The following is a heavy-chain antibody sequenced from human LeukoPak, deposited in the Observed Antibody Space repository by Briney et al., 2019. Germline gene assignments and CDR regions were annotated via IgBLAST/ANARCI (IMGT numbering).Heavy chain of an antibody. Sequence: GGSPRLSCAASGFTFSTYVMNWFRQAPGKGLEWVSTISVGAEYIFYADSVKGRFTISRDDSNNALYLQMHSLRAEDTALYYCASGPPFLKYFEHWGQGTLVTVSS. CDR2: ISVGAEYI. D-gene: IGHD3-9*01. CDR3: ASGPPFLKYFEH. V-gene: IGHV3-23*01. CDR1: GFTFSTYV. J-gene: IGHJ4*02.